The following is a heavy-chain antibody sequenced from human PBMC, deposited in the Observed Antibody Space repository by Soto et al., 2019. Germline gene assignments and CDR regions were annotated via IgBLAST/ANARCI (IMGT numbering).Heavy chain of an antibody. J-gene: IGHJ5*02. D-gene: IGHD3-22*01. CDR3: ARDRGPSGGYYPDWFDP. Sequence: QVQLVQSGAEVKKPGSSVKVSCKASGGTFSSYAITWVRQAPGQGLEWMGGIIAIFGTANYAQKFQGRVTITADEATSTAYMELGSLRSEDTAVYYCARDRGPSGGYYPDWFDPWGQGTLVTVSS. CDR1: GGTFSSYA. CDR2: IIAIFGTA. V-gene: IGHV1-69*12.